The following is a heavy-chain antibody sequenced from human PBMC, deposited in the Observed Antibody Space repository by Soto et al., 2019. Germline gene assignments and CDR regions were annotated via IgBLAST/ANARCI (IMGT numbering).Heavy chain of an antibody. CDR1: GGSISSSY. CDR3: ARHHRGGAYGMDV. CDR2: IYDSGST. J-gene: IGHJ6*02. D-gene: IGHD3-16*01. Sequence: SETLSLTCTVSGGSISSSYRSWIRQPPGKGLEWIGYIYDSGSTYYNSSLKSRVTMSVDTSKNQFSLKLSSVTAADTAVYYCARHHRGGAYGMDVWGQGTTVTVSS. V-gene: IGHV4-59*08.